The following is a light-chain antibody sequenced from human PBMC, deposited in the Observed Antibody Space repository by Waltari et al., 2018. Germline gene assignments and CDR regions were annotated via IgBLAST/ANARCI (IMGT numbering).Light chain of an antibody. CDR3: LLYYGGPWV. Sequence: QTVVTKEPSLTVSPGGTVTITCDYSTGAVPSDYNTKWFQQKPGQAPRALIHSTSVRYSWTPTRLSGSLLGDKAALTLSGVQPEDEADYYCLLYYGGPWVFGGGTKVTVL. J-gene: IGLJ3*02. CDR2: STS. V-gene: IGLV7-43*01. CDR1: TGAVPSDYN.